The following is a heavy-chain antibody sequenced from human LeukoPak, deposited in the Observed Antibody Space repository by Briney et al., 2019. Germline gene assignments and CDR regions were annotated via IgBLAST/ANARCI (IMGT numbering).Heavy chain of an antibody. CDR1: GGSISSSSYY. V-gene: IGHV4-39*01. D-gene: IGHD6-19*01. CDR2: IYYSGST. Sequence: PSETLSLTCTVSGGSISSSSYYWGWIRQPPGKGLEWIGSIYYSGSTYYNPSLKSRVTISVDTSKNQFSLKLSSVTAADTAVYYCAAQWLPFDYWGQETLVTVSS. CDR3: AAQWLPFDY. J-gene: IGHJ4*02.